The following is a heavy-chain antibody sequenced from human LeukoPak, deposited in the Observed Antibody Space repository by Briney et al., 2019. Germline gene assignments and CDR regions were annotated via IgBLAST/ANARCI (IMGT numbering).Heavy chain of an antibody. V-gene: IGHV3-23*01. J-gene: IGHJ4*02. Sequence: GGSLRLSCTASGFTFSSYSMRWVRQGPGTGLEWVSAISGSGDTTFCADSVKGRFTISRDNSKKTLYLQVNSLRAEDTAVYFCAKELTTERTPGVDSWGQGTLVTVSS. CDR1: GFTFSSYS. D-gene: IGHD4-17*01. CDR3: AKELTTERTPGVDS. CDR2: ISGSGDTT.